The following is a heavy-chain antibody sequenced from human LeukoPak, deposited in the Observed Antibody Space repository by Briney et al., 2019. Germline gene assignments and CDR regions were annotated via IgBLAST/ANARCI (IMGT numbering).Heavy chain of an antibody. V-gene: IGHV4-38-2*01. J-gene: IGHJ4*02. CDR3: ARFYGGNSSYFDY. Sequence: SETLSLTCSVSGYSISTGYYWGWVRQPPGRGLECIGIMYHSGTAYYNPSLKSRVTISIDTFKNQFSLRLSSVTAADTAVYYCARFYGGNSSYFDYWAQGTRVTVSS. CDR2: MYHSGTA. D-gene: IGHD4-23*01. CDR1: GYSISTGYY.